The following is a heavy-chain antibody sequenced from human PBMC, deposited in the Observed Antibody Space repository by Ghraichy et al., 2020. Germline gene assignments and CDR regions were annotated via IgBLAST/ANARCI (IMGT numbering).Heavy chain of an antibody. CDR2: IYSGGST. V-gene: IGHV3-66*01. D-gene: IGHD2-8*02. J-gene: IGHJ6*03. Sequence: LSLTCAASGFTVSSNYMSWVRQAPGKGLEWVSVIYSGGSTYYADSVKGRFTISRDNSKNTLYLQMNSLRAEDTAVYYCARVLVDYYYYYMDVWGKGTTVTVSS. CDR1: GFTVSSNY. CDR3: ARVLVDYYYYYMDV.